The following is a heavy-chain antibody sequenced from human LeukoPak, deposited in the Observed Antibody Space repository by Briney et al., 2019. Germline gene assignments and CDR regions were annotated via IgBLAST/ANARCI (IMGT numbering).Heavy chain of an antibody. CDR1: GGSFSGYY. J-gene: IGHJ6*03. CDR2: INHSGST. V-gene: IGHV4-34*01. CDR3: ARRLSGYYYYYMDV. Sequence: PSETLSLTCAVYGGSFSGYYWSWIRQPPGKGLGWIGEINHSGSTNYNPSLKSRVTISVDTSKNQFSLKLSSVTAADTAVYYCARRLSGYYYYYMDVWGKGTTVTVSS.